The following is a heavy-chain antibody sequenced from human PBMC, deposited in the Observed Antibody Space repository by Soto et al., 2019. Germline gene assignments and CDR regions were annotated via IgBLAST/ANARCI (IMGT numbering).Heavy chain of an antibody. CDR2: IIPILGIA. Sequence: VASVKVSCKASGGTFSSYTISWVRQAPGQGLEWMGRIIPILGIANYAQKFQGRVTITADKSTSTAYMELSSLRSEDTAVYYCARDPYGSGSYYYYYGMDVWGQGTTVTVSS. CDR3: ARDPYGSGSYYYYYGMDV. V-gene: IGHV1-69*04. J-gene: IGHJ6*02. CDR1: GGTFSSYT. D-gene: IGHD3-10*01.